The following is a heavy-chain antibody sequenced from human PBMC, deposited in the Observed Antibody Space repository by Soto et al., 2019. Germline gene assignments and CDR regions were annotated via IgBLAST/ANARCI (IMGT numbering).Heavy chain of an antibody. CDR3: ARRYSSSLDV. D-gene: IGHD6-13*01. V-gene: IGHV4-59*08. J-gene: IGHJ6*02. CDR1: GASFGTYY. Sequence: PSETLSLTCAVSGASFGTYYWSWIRQPPGKGLEWIGYIFYSGSTNYNPSLKSRVTISVDTSKNQFSLKLSSVTAADTAVYYCARRYSSSLDVWGQGTTVTVSS. CDR2: IFYSGST.